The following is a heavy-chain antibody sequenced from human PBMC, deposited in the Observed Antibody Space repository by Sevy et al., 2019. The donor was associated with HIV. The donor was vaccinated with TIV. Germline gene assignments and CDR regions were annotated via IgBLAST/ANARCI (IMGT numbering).Heavy chain of an antibody. CDR2: INPNSGGT. Sequence: ASVKVSCKASGYTFTGYYMHWVRQAPGQGLEWMGWINPNSGGTNYAQKFQGRVTMTRDTSISTAYMELSRLGSDDTAVYYCAVLLWFGELTDAFDIWGQGTMVTVSS. J-gene: IGHJ3*02. CDR1: GYTFTGYY. V-gene: IGHV1-2*02. D-gene: IGHD3-10*01. CDR3: AVLLWFGELTDAFDI.